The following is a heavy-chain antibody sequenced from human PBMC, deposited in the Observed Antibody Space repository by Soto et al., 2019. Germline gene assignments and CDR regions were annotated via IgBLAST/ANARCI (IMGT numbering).Heavy chain of an antibody. D-gene: IGHD3-3*01. Sequence: QVQLVQSGAEVKKPGASVKVSCKASGYTFTSYDINWVRQATGQGLEWMGWMNPNSGNTGYAQKFQGRVTMTRNTSISTAYMELSSLGSEDTAVYYCARDWLPVTIFVVVIMRARSFEYWGQGTLVTVSS. J-gene: IGHJ4*02. V-gene: IGHV1-8*01. CDR1: GYTFTSYD. CDR2: MNPNSGNT. CDR3: ARDWLPVTIFVVVIMRARSFEY.